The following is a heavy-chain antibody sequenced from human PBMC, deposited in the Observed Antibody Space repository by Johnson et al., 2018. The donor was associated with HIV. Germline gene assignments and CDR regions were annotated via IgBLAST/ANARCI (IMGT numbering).Heavy chain of an antibody. CDR1: GFTFSSYG. Sequence: QVQLVESGGGVVQPGGSLRLSCAASGFTFSSYGMHWVRQAPGKGLEWVAVIRYDGSNKYYAASVKGRFHISRDNSKNTLYLQMNGLRAEDTAVYYCAKVDTAMVNAFDIWGQGTMVTVSS. CDR2: IRYDGSNK. D-gene: IGHD5-18*01. J-gene: IGHJ3*02. V-gene: IGHV3-30*02. CDR3: AKVDTAMVNAFDI.